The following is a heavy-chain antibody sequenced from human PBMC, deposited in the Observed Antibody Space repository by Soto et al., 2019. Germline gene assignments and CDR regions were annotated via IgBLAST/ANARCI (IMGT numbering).Heavy chain of an antibody. Sequence: EVQLVESGGGLVQPGRSLRLSCAASGFTFDDYAMHWVRQAPGKGLEWVSGISWNSGSIGYADSVKGRFTISRDNAKNSLYLQMNSLRAEDTALNYCAKGALYYYFDYWGQGTLVTVSS. D-gene: IGHD2-8*01. CDR2: ISWNSGSI. CDR1: GFTFDDYA. V-gene: IGHV3-9*01. J-gene: IGHJ4*02. CDR3: AKGALYYYFDY.